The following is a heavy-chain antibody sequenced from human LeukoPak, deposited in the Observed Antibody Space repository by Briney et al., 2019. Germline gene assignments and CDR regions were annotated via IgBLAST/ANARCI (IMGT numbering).Heavy chain of an antibody. CDR2: ISGNGGIT. V-gene: IGHV3-23*01. J-gene: IGHJ4*02. D-gene: IGHD5-12*01. CDR3: ARDRRGYGFLDY. CDR1: EFTFSTYA. Sequence: GGSLRLSCEASEFTFSTYAMHWVRQAPGKGLEWVSGISGNGGITYYADSVRGRFTISRDNSKNTLYLQMNSLRAEDTAVYYCARDRRGYGFLDYWGQGTLVTVSS.